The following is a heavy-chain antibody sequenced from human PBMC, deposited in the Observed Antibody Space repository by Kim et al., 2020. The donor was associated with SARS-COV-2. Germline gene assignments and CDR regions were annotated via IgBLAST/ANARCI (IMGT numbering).Heavy chain of an antibody. CDR3: AKDHRYYGMDV. V-gene: IGHV3-23*01. D-gene: IGHD1-20*01. J-gene: IGHJ6*02. CDR2: T. Sequence: TYYADSVKGRLTISRDNSKNTLYLQMNSLRAEDTAVYYCAKDHRYYGMDVWGQGTTVTVSS.